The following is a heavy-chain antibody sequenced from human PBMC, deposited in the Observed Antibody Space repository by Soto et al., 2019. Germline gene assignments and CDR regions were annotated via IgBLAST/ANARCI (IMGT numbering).Heavy chain of an antibody. V-gene: IGHV3-21*01. J-gene: IGHJ4*02. CDR2: ISSSSSYI. CDR1: GFTFSSYS. CDR3: ATPLIFKTGFDY. Sequence: GGSLRLSCAASGFTFSSYSMNWVRQAPGKGLEWVSSISSSSSYIYYADSVKGRFTISRDNAKNSLYLQMNSLRAEDTAVYYCATPLIFKTGFDYWGQGTLVTVSS. D-gene: IGHD2-21*01.